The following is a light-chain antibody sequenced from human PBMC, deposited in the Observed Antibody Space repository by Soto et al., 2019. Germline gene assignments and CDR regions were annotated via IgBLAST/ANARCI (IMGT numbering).Light chain of an antibody. CDR3: QQYIPWPMIT. V-gene: IGKV3-15*01. J-gene: IGKJ5*01. CDR1: QSISSRY. Sequence: EIVITQAPAPLSVSHGYREPPSCRCSQSISSRYLAWYQKTPGQAHRLISYGAYNRATGIPDRFSGIGSGTEFTLTIVSLQSEDLAVYYCQQYIPWPMITVGKGKRLEIK. CDR2: GAY.